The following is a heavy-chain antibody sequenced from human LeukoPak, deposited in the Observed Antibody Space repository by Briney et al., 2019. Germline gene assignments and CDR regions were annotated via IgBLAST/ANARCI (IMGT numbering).Heavy chain of an antibody. CDR1: GFTFTFYW. D-gene: IGHD3-22*01. CDR3: ARHSNKYDYDSSGHYRSFDY. J-gene: IGHJ4*02. V-gene: IGHV3-7*01. CDR2: IKQDGSDK. Sequence: PGGSVRLSCAASGFTFTFYWMSWVRQAPGKGLVWVANIKQDGSDKNYVDSVKGRFTISRDNSKNSLYLQMTSLRVEDTAFYFCARHSNKYDYDSSGHYRSFDYWGQGTLVSVSS.